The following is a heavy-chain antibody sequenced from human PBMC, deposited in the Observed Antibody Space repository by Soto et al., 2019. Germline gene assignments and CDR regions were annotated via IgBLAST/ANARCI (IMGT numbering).Heavy chain of an antibody. J-gene: IGHJ4*02. CDR1: GYNFMNSG. Sequence: ASVKVSCKGFGYNFMNSGITWVRQSPGQGLEWMGWISGYNENTYYAERFQGRVTLTTDTSTSTVYMELRSLRSDDTAVYYCARLVLRATSWYDGSDFWGQGTLVTVSS. V-gene: IGHV1-18*01. CDR2: ISGYNENT. CDR3: ARLVLRATSWYDGSDF. D-gene: IGHD2-8*02.